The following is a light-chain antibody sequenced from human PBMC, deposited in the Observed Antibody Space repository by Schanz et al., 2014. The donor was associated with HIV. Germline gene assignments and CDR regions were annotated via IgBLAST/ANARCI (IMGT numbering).Light chain of an antibody. CDR3: SSYTTSRTWV. CDR2: DVS. V-gene: IGLV2-14*03. Sequence: ALTQPASVSGSPGQSITISCTGTSADVGAYNFVSWYQQHPGKAPKVIIYDVSVRPSGVSNRFSGYKSGDTASLTISGLQAEDEADFYCSSYTTSRTWVFGGGTKLTIL. CDR1: SADVGAYNF. J-gene: IGLJ3*02.